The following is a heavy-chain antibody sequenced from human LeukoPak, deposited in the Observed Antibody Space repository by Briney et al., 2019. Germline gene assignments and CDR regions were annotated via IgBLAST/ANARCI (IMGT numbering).Heavy chain of an antibody. Sequence: SETLSLTCTVSGGSISSYYWSWIRQPAGKGLEWIGRIYTSGSTNYNPSLKSRVTISVDTSKNQFSLKLSSVTAADTAVYYCAKGGHYYDTQWLSGYWGQGTLVTVSS. V-gene: IGHV4-4*07. CDR3: AKGGHYYDTQWLSGY. D-gene: IGHD3-22*01. CDR2: IYTSGST. CDR1: GGSISSYY. J-gene: IGHJ4*02.